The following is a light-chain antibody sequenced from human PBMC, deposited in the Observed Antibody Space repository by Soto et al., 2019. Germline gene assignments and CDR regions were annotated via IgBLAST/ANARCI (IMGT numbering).Light chain of an antibody. CDR1: EFIGDN. Sequence: DIVMTQSPATLSVSPGDRAILSCRASEFIGDNLAWYQQKSGQSPRLLIYGASTRATAIPARFSGTRSGTEFTLTISCLQFEDVAIYYCQQYNNWPPWTFGQGTMVDIK. CDR2: GAS. J-gene: IGKJ1*01. V-gene: IGKV3-15*01. CDR3: QQYNNWPPWT.